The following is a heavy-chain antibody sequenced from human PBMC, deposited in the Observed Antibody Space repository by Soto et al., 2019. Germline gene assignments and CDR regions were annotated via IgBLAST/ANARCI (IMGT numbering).Heavy chain of an antibody. CDR2: ISAYNGNT. J-gene: IGHJ6*02. V-gene: IGHV1-18*01. D-gene: IGHD4-17*01. Sequence: QVQLVQSGAEVKKPGASVKVSCKASGYTFTSYGISWVRQAPGQGLEWMGWISAYNGNTNYAQKLQGRVTMTTDTSTSTAYMELRSLRSDDTAVYYCARDRTTVTTYAIGGYYYYGMDVWGQGTTVTVSS. CDR1: GYTFTSYG. CDR3: ARDRTTVTTYAIGGYYYYGMDV.